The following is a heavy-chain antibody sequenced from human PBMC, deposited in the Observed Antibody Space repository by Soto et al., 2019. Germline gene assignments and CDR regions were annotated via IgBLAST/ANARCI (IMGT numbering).Heavy chain of an antibody. J-gene: IGHJ5*02. CDR1: GFKFRNYA. CDR2: IWFDGSKK. V-gene: IGHV3-33*01. CDR3: ARAHAMMILDRFDP. Sequence: PXGFLRLSCAASGFKFRNYAIHWVRQAPGKGLEWLAVIWFDGSKKYYADSVKGRFTISRDNSKNTVYLDMNSLTADDSGVFYCARAHAMMILDRFDPWGHGTLVTVSS. D-gene: IGHD3-16*01.